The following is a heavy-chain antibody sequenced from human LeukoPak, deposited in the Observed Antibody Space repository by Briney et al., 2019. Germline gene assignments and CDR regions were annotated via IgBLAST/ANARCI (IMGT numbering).Heavy chain of an antibody. CDR1: GGSISSYY. CDR2: IYTSGST. D-gene: IGHD6-6*01. CDR3: AREETYSSSPALDY. V-gene: IGHV4-4*07. Sequence: PSETLSLTCTVSGGSISSYYWSWIRQPAGKGLEWIGRIYTSGSTNYNPSLKSRVTMSVDTSKNQFSLKLSSVTAADTAVYYCAREETYSSSPALDYWGQGTLVTVSS. J-gene: IGHJ4*02.